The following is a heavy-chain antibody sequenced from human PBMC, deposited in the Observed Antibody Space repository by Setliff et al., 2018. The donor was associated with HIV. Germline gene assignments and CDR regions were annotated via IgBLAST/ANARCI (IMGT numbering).Heavy chain of an antibody. CDR2: INPSGGKT. CDR1: GYTFTNYY. D-gene: IGHD3-22*01. CDR3: ARCYYDSSGPTDAFDI. J-gene: IGHJ3*02. Sequence: GASVKVSCKASGYTFTNYYIHWVRQAPGQGLEWMGLINPSGGKTSYAKKFRGRLTMTRDTSRSTVYMELSSLRSEDTAMYYCARCYYDSSGPTDAFDIWGQGTVVTVS. V-gene: IGHV1-46*01.